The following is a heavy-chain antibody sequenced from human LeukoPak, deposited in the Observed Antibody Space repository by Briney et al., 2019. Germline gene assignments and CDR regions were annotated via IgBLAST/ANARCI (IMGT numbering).Heavy chain of an antibody. CDR1: GGSISSGGYY. J-gene: IGHJ4*02. Sequence: PSETLSLTCTVSGGSISSGGYYWSWIRQHPGKGLEWIGYIYYSGSTYYNPSLKSRVTTSVDTSKNQFSLKLSSVTAADTAVYYCARSPYSEYYFDYWGQGTLVTVSS. V-gene: IGHV4-31*03. CDR3: ARSPYSEYYFDY. CDR2: IYYSGST. D-gene: IGHD2-21*01.